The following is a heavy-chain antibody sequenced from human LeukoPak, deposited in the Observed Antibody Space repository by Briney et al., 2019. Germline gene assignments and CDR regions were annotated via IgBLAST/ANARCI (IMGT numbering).Heavy chain of an antibody. V-gene: IGHV1-18*01. CDR2: ISAYNCNT. D-gene: IGHD3-22*01. Sequence: ASVKVSCKASGYTFTSYGISWVRQAPGQALEWMGWISAYNCNTNYAQKLQGRVTMTTDTSTSTAYMELRSLRSDDTAVYYCARDWGYDSSGYSGYWGQGTLVTVSS. CDR1: GYTFTSYG. CDR3: ARDWGYDSSGYSGY. J-gene: IGHJ4*02.